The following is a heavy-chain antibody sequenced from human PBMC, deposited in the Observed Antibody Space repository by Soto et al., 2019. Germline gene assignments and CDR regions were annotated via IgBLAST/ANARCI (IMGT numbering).Heavy chain of an antibody. D-gene: IGHD5-18*01. J-gene: IGHJ4*02. V-gene: IGHV3-30-3*01. Sequence: SLRRDCEGFGFAFSSYAVHWVRQAPGKGLEWVAVISYDGSNKYYADSVKGRFTISRDNSKNTLYLQMNSLRAEDTAVYYCARDCGYSYGYVGSDYWGQGTLVTVSS. CDR3: ARDCGYSYGYVGSDY. CDR1: GFAFSSYA. CDR2: ISYDGSNK.